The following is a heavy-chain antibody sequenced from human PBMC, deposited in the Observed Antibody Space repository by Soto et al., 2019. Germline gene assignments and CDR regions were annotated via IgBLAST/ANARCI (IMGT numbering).Heavy chain of an antibody. D-gene: IGHD1-26*01. V-gene: IGHV1-2*02. CDR1: GYTFTGYY. CDR2: INPNSGDT. CDR3: GRDGVGATPLGWFDP. Sequence: ASVKVSCKASGYTFTGYYMHWVRQAPGQGLEWMGWINPNSGDTTYAQKFQGRLTMTRETSIITAYMELSSLRSDDTAVYYCGRDGVGATPLGWFDPWGQGSLVT. J-gene: IGHJ5*02.